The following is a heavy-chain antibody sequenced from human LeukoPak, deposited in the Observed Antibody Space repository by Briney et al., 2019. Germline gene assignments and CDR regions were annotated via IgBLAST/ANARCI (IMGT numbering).Heavy chain of an antibody. J-gene: IGHJ4*02. CDR2: INPNSGGT. Sequence: ASVKVSCKASGYTFTGYYMHWVRQAPGQGLEWMGWINPNSGGTNYAQKFQGRVTMTRDTSISTAYMELSRLRSDDTAVYYCARAASGVWRLGVFDYWGQGTLVTVSS. CDR3: ARAASGVWRLGVFDY. D-gene: IGHD5-12*01. V-gene: IGHV1-2*02. CDR1: GYTFTGYY.